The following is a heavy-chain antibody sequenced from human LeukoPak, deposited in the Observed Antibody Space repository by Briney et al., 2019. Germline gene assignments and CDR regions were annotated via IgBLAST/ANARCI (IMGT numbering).Heavy chain of an antibody. J-gene: IGHJ3*02. CDR1: GGSVSGNY. CDR2: IYYSGST. Sequence: SETLSLTCTVSGGSVSGNYWSWIRQPPGKGLEWIGSIYYSGSTNYNPSLKSRVTISADTSKNQFSLQLNSVTAADTAFYYCAKAKGGTGIYRDGFDIWGQGTMVTVSS. D-gene: IGHD1-7*01. CDR3: AKAKGGTGIYRDGFDI. V-gene: IGHV4-59*02.